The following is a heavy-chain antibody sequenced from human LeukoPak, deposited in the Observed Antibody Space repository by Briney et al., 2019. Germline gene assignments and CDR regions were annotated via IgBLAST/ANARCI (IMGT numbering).Heavy chain of an antibody. J-gene: IGHJ4*02. CDR1: GFSFSSYA. CDR2: ISVSGGST. CDR3: AKGLRYGFDY. V-gene: IGHV3-23*01. Sequence: PGGSLRLSCAASGFSFSSYAMSWVRQAPGKGPEWVSGISVSGGSTYYADSVKGRFTISRDNSKNTLFLQMNSLRAEDTAVYYCAKGLRYGFDYWGQGNLVTVSS. D-gene: IGHD4-17*01.